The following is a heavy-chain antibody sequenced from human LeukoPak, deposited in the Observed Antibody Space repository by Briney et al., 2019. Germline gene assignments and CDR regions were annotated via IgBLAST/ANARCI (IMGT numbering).Heavy chain of an antibody. CDR1: GYTLTELS. Sequence: ASVKVSCKVSGYTLTELSMHWVRQAPGKGLEWVGGFDPEDGETIYAQKFQGRVTMTEDTSTDTAYMELSRLRSEDTAVYYCATDYSQAARAQLPPGRYWGQGTLVTVSS. D-gene: IGHD2-2*01. V-gene: IGHV1-24*01. J-gene: IGHJ4*02. CDR2: FDPEDGET. CDR3: ATDYSQAARAQLPPGRY.